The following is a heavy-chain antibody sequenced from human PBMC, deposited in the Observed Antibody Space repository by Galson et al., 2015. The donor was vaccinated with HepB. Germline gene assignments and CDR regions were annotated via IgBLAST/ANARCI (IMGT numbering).Heavy chain of an antibody. D-gene: IGHD3-3*01. J-gene: IGHJ6*02. Sequence: SLRLSCAASEFTFSSYGMHWVRQAPGKGLEWVAVIWYDGSNKYYADSVKGRFTISRDNSKNTLYLQMNSLRAEDTAVYYCAKDGVLQEYDFWSAYSYYYGMDVWGQGTTVTVSS. CDR3: AKDGVLQEYDFWSAYSYYYGMDV. CDR1: EFTFSSYG. V-gene: IGHV3-33*06. CDR2: IWYDGSNK.